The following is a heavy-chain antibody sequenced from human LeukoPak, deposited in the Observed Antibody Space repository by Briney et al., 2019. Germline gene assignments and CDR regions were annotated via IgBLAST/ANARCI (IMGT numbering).Heavy chain of an antibody. CDR1: GYTFTNYY. CDR2: INSNSGGT. Sequence: ASLKVSCKASGYTFTNYYMHWVRQAPGQGLEWMGWINSNSGGTNYAQNFQGRVTMTRDTSISTADMELSSLTSDDTAVYYCARTNLLDYWGQGTLVTVSS. CDR3: ARTNLLDY. D-gene: IGHD1-14*01. V-gene: IGHV1-2*02. J-gene: IGHJ4*02.